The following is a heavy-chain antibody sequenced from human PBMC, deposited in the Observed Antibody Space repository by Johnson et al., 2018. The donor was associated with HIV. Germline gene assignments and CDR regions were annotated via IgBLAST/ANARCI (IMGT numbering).Heavy chain of an antibody. CDR1: GFTFDDYG. CDR2: ISYDGSNK. D-gene: IGHD4-17*01. J-gene: IGHJ3*02. CDR3: ARGEDGVDAFDI. Sequence: QVQLVESGGGVVRPGGSLRLSCAASGFTFDDYGMSWVRQVPGKGLEWVAVISYDGSNKYYADSVKGRFTISRDNSKNTLYLQMNSLRAEDTAVYYCARGEDGVDAFDIWGQGTMVTVSS. V-gene: IGHV3-30*03.